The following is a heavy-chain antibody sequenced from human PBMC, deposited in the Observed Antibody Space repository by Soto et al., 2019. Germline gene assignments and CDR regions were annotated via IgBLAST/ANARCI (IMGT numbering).Heavy chain of an antibody. CDR2: IFYSGSF. D-gene: IGHD3-3*01. CDR3: ARVPNPPSIRGVALRYFFVY. J-gene: IGHJ4*02. Sequence: TRCLTCTVSGCSISSGTSYWCWIRQRPGKGLEWIGYIFYSGSFYYTPSLRGRVMILADTSKNQFTLRLSSVTAADTAVYYCARVPNPPSIRGVALRYFFVYWGQGALVPVSS. CDR1: GCSISSGTSY. V-gene: IGHV4-31*03.